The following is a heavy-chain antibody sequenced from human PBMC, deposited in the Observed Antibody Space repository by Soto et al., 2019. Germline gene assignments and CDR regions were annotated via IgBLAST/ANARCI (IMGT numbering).Heavy chain of an antibody. Sequence: GGSLRLSCAASGFSFSSYGMQWIRQAPVKGLEWVAVVSYDGSLKYYADSVKGRFTVSRDNSQNTVYLQMNSLRAEDTAVYYCAKRTKYDWSYAFDIWGQGTMVTVSS. D-gene: IGHD3-9*01. CDR2: VSYDGSLK. J-gene: IGHJ3*02. CDR3: AKRTKYDWSYAFDI. CDR1: GFSFSSYG. V-gene: IGHV3-30*18.